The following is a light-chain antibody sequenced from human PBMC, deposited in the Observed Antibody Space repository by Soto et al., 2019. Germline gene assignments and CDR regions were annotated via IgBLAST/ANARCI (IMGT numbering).Light chain of an antibody. Sequence: QSVLTKPPSASGTPGQRVTISCSGSSSNIGRNTVNWYQQLPGTAPRLLLYGNNERPSGVPDRFSGSKSGTSASLAISGLQSEDEADYYCAAWDDSLNSHVFGTGTKVTVL. CDR1: SSNIGRNT. CDR3: AAWDDSLNSHV. V-gene: IGLV1-44*01. CDR2: GNN. J-gene: IGLJ1*01.